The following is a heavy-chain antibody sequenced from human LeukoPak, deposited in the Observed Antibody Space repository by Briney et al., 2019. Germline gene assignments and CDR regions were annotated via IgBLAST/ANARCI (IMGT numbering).Heavy chain of an antibody. D-gene: IGHD3-22*01. CDR2: ISAYNGNT. CDR1: GYTFTSYG. V-gene: IGHV1-18*01. CDR3: ARGQGGIDYESPDY. J-gene: IGHJ4*02. Sequence: ASVKVSCKASGYTFTSYGISWVRQAPGQGHEWMGWISAYNGNTNYAQKLQGRVTMTTDTSTSTAYMELRSLRTDDTAVYYCARGQGGIDYESPDYWGQGTLVTVSS.